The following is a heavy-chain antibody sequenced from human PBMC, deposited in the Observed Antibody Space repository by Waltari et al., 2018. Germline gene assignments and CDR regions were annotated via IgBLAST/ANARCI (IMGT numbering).Heavy chain of an antibody. CDR2: INWKWGRK. Sequence: EVQLVESGGGVVRPGGSLRLSCAASGFTFDDYGMSWVRQAPGKGLGWVSGINWKWGRKGDADSVKGRFTISRDNAKNSLYLQMNSLRAEDTALYHCAREPCYYCTNERRYYYMDVWGKGTTVTVSS. V-gene: IGHV3-20*01. CDR1: GFTFDDYG. J-gene: IGHJ6*03. CDR3: AREPCYYCTNERRYYYMDV. D-gene: IGHD2-8*01.